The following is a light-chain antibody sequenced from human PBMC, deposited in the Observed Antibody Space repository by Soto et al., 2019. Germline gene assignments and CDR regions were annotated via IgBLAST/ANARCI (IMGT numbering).Light chain of an antibody. Sequence: EIVLTQSPVTLSLSPGERATLSCRASQSVSSYLAWYQQKPGQQPRRLIYDASNRTTGITPRFSGSGSGTGFTLTISRREPDDVAVYYCQQRSNWPPGFTFGPGTKVDFK. V-gene: IGKV3-11*01. CDR1: QSVSSY. CDR3: QQRSNWPPGFT. J-gene: IGKJ3*01. CDR2: DAS.